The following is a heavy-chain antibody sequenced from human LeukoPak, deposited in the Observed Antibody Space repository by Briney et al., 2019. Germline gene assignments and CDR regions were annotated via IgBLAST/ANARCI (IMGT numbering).Heavy chain of an antibody. V-gene: IGHV4-59*01. J-gene: IGHJ4*02. CDR3: ARDTTPYY. Sequence: PSETLSLTCTVSGGSISGYYCSWFRQPPGKGLEWIGNIYSSGTTNYNPSLKSRVTFSVDTSKNQISLNLSSVTAADTAVYYCARDTTPYYWGQGTLVTVSS. CDR2: IYSSGTT. CDR1: GGSISGYY. D-gene: IGHD2-21*01.